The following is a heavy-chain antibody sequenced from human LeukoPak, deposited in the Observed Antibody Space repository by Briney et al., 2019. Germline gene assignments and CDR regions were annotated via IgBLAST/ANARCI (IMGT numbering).Heavy chain of an antibody. CDR3: AKDIEWELTFPYYFDY. Sequence: GGSLRLSCAASGFTFSSYAMSWVRQAPGKGLEWVSAISGSGGSTYYADSVKGRFTISRDNSKNTLYLQMNSLRAEDTAVYYCAKDIEWELTFPYYFDYWDQGTLVTVSS. V-gene: IGHV3-23*01. D-gene: IGHD1-26*01. CDR2: ISGSGGST. CDR1: GFTFSSYA. J-gene: IGHJ4*02.